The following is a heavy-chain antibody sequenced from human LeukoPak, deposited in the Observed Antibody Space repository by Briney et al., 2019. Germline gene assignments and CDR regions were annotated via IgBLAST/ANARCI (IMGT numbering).Heavy chain of an antibody. CDR3: ARRGWESSSWYTWFDP. D-gene: IGHD6-13*01. CDR2: IIPIFGTA. J-gene: IGHJ5*02. CDR1: GGTFSSYA. Sequence: GASVKVSCKASGGTFSSYAISWVRQAPGQGLEWMGGIIPIFGTANYAQKFQGRVTITADKSTSTAYMELSSLRSEDTAVYYCARRGWESSSWYTWFDPWGQGTLVTVSS. V-gene: IGHV1-69*06.